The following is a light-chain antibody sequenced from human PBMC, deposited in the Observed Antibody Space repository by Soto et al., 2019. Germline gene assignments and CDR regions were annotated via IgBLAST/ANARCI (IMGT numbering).Light chain of an antibody. CDR1: QSVSNN. V-gene: IGKV3-15*01. CDR3: QQYNSWPPIT. CDR2: GAS. J-gene: IGKJ5*01. Sequence: EILMTQSPATLSVSPGDRATLSCRASQSVSNNLAWYQQRPGQAPRLLIYGASTRATGIPARFSGSGSGTEFTLTISSLQSEDLAVYYCQQYNSWPPITFGQGTRLEIK.